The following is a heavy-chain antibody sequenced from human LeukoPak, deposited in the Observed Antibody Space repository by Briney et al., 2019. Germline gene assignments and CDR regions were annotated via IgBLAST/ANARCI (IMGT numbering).Heavy chain of an antibody. V-gene: IGHV4-59*01. Sequence: LETLSLTCTIAGGSISTYYWSWIRQRPGKGVECGGGIFPNGNTNYTPSLKSRVTISVDTSKNQFSLHLISVTAADTAVYYSARDLPRGRMRPTDYWGQGTMVIVSS. D-gene: IGHD3-16*01. J-gene: IGHJ4*02. CDR3: ARDLPRGRMRPTDY. CDR1: GGSISTYY. CDR2: IFPNGNT.